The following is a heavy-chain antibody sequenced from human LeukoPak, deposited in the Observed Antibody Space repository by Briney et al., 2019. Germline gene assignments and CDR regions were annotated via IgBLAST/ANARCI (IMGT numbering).Heavy chain of an antibody. CDR1: GGSISSSSYY. Sequence: SETLSLTCTVSGGSISSSSYYWGWIRQPPGKGLEWIGSIYYSGSTYYNPSLKSRVTISVDTSKNQFSLKLSSVTAADTAVYYCARLTAFSARFDPWGQGTLVTVSS. J-gene: IGHJ5*02. CDR3: ARLTAFSARFDP. V-gene: IGHV4-39*01. D-gene: IGHD2-21*02. CDR2: IYYSGST.